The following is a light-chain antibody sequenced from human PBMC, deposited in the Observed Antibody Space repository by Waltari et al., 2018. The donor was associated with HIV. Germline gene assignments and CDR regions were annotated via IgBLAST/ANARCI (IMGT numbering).Light chain of an antibody. CDR3: QSYDYSLSGSNV. V-gene: IGLV1-40*01. Sequence: QSVLTQPPSVSGAPGQRVTISCTGTSSNIGARYDVHWYQQVPGTAPKLLLYGNSNRPSGVADRFSGARSGTSASLAITGLQAEDEADYYCQSYDYSLSGSNVFGTGTKVTVL. J-gene: IGLJ1*01. CDR1: SSNIGARYD. CDR2: GNS.